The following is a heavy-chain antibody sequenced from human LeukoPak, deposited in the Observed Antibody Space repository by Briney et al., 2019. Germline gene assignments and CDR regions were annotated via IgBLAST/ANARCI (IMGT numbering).Heavy chain of an antibody. V-gene: IGHV3-30*04. J-gene: IGHJ4*02. CDR1: GFTFSSYA. Sequence: PGGSLRLSCAASGFTFSSYAMHWVRQAPGKGLEWVAGISYDGSNKYYADSVKGRFTISRDNSKSTVYLQMNSLRDEDTAVYYCARPKMAVVTPLDYWGQGTLATVSS. CDR3: ARPKMAVVTPLDY. D-gene: IGHD4-23*01. CDR2: ISYDGSNK.